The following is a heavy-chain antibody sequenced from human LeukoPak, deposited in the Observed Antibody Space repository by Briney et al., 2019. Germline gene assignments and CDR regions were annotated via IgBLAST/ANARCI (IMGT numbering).Heavy chain of an antibody. V-gene: IGHV4-38-2*01. D-gene: IGHD4-11*01. CDR3: ANSLGSKNAFHI. Sequence: SETLSLTCAVSGYSISRAFHWGWIRQSPGKGLECLGNIFHTGTTYYNPSLKSRVSISVDTSKNQFSLKLTSVTAADTAVYYCANSLGSKNAFHIWGQGTMVTVSS. CDR2: IFHTGTT. J-gene: IGHJ3*02. CDR1: GYSISRAFH.